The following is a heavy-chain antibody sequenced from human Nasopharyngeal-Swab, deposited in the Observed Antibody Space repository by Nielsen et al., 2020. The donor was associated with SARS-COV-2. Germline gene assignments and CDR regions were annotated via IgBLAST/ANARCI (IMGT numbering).Heavy chain of an antibody. Sequence: LKISCAASGFTFSRYTMHWVRQAPGKGLEWVAVIAYDGSNKYYADSVKGRFTISRAISKNTLYLQMNSLRAEDTAVCYCASTPLDSSGYYYAFHYWGRGTLVTVSS. CDR1: GFTFSRYT. D-gene: IGHD3-22*01. CDR2: IAYDGSNK. CDR3: ASTPLDSSGYYYAFHY. J-gene: IGHJ4*02. V-gene: IGHV3-30-3*01.